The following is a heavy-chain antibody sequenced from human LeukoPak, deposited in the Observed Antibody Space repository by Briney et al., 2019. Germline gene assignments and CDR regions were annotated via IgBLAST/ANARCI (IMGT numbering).Heavy chain of an antibody. CDR1: GFSFSNYW. J-gene: IGHJ4*02. CDR3: ARDPRDDHNSLDY. CDR2: IKEDGSAR. D-gene: IGHD5-24*01. Sequence: GGSLRLSCAASGFSFSNYWMSWVRQSPEKGPEWVANIKEDGSARYYVDSVKGRFTISRDNARNSLFLQMGSLRADDTAMYYCARDPRDDHNSLDYWGQGTQVTVSS. V-gene: IGHV3-7*03.